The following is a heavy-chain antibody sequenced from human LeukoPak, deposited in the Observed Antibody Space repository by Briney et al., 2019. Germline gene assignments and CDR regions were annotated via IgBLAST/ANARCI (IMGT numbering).Heavy chain of an antibody. J-gene: IGHJ6*03. CDR3: ASPKYGSGIGLSQGTSRYYYMDV. CDR1: GGSISSSSYY. D-gene: IGHD3-10*01. CDR2: IYYSGST. V-gene: IGHV4-39*01. Sequence: SETLSLTCTVSGGSISSSSYYWGWIRQPPGKGLEWIGSIYYSGSTYYNPSLKSRVTISVDTSKNQFSLKLSSVTAADTAVYYCASPKYGSGIGLSQGTSRYYYMDVWGKGTTVTVSS.